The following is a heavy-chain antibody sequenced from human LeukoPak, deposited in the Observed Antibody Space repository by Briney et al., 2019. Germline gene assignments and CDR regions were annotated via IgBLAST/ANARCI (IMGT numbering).Heavy chain of an antibody. CDR3: ARPTRGDTAMVNYFDY. CDR2: INHSGST. J-gene: IGHJ4*02. V-gene: IGHV4-34*01. Sequence: PSETPSLTCAVYGGSFSGYYWSWIRQPPGKGLEWIGEINHSGSTNYNPSLKSRVTISVDTSKNQFSLKLSSVTAADTAVYYCARPTRGDTAMVNYFDYWGQGTLVTVSS. CDR1: GGSFSGYY. D-gene: IGHD5-18*01.